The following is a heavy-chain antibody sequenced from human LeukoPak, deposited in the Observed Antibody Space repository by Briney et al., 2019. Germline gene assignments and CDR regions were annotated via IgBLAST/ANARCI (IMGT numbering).Heavy chain of an antibody. CDR2: ISYDGSKE. Sequence: PGGSLRLSCAASEFTFSNAWVTWVRQAPGKGLEWVAVISYDGSKEYYADSVKGRFIISRDNSKNTLYLEMNSLRAEDTAVYYCARATVTTGAYFDYWGQGTLVTVSS. D-gene: IGHD4-17*01. J-gene: IGHJ4*02. CDR1: EFTFSNAW. V-gene: IGHV3-30-3*01. CDR3: ARATVTTGAYFDY.